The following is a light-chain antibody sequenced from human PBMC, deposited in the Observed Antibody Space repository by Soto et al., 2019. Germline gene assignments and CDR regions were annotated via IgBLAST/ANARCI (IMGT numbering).Light chain of an antibody. CDR2: ENN. CDR1: SGSIANNY. CDR3: AAWHDSLKVI. V-gene: IGLV6-57*04. J-gene: IGLJ2*01. Sequence: NFMLTQPHSVSESPGKTLSISCTRSSGSIANNYVQWYQQRPGSAPTTVIYENNQRLSGVPDRFSGSTDGSSNSASLTISGLQTEDEADYYCAAWHDSLKVIFGGGTQLTVL.